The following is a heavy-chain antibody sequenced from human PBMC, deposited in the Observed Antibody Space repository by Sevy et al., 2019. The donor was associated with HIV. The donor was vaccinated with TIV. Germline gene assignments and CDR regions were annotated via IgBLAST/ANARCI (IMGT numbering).Heavy chain of an antibody. J-gene: IGHJ4*02. D-gene: IGHD1-26*01. CDR2: IHHSGSI. V-gene: IGHV4-38-2*01. CDR1: DYSISSGYY. Sequence: SETLSLTCAVSDYSISSGYYWGWIRQPPGKGLEWLGSIHHSGSIYYNPSLNSRVTISVDTSKNQFSLKLHSVTAADTAAYYCARGGSIVTARDYFDHWGQGVLVTVSS. CDR3: ARGGSIVTARDYFDH.